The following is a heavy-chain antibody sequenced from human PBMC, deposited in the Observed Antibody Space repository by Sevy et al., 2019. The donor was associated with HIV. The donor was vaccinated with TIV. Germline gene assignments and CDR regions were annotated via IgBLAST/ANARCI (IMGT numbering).Heavy chain of an antibody. Sequence: SETLSLTCTVSGGSISTYYWSWIRQPPAKGLEWIGYFYYSGSTNYNPSLKSRVTISVDTSKNQFSLKLSSVTAADTAVYYCARETDYYYYMDVWGRGTTVTVSS. J-gene: IGHJ6*03. D-gene: IGHD2-21*02. V-gene: IGHV4-59*01. CDR2: FYYSGST. CDR1: GGSISTYY. CDR3: ARETDYYYYMDV.